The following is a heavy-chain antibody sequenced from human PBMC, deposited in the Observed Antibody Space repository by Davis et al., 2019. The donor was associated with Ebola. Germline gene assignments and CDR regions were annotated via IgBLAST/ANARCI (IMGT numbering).Heavy chain of an antibody. V-gene: IGHV4-39*07. CDR2: IYYSGST. J-gene: IGHJ5*02. CDR3: ARDLFIVGATRWFDP. D-gene: IGHD1-26*01. Sequence: PSETLSLTCTVSGGSISSSSYYWGWIRQPPGKGLEWIGSIYYSGSTYYNPSLKSRVTISVDTSKNQFSLKLSSVTAADTAVYYCARDLFIVGATRWFDPWGQGTLVTVSS. CDR1: GGSISSSSYY.